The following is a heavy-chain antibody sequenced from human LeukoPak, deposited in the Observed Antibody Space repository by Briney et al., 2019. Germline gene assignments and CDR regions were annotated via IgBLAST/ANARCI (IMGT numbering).Heavy chain of an antibody. CDR2: ISSSSSYI. V-gene: IGHV3-21*01. D-gene: IGHD3-9*01. CDR3: ARADILTGYHFDY. CDR1: GFTFSSYG. Sequence: GGSLRLSCAASGFTFSSYGMSWVRQAPGKGLEWVSSISSSSSYIYYADSVKGRFTISRDNAKNSLYLQMNSLRAEDTAVYYCARADILTGYHFDYWAREPWSPSPQ. J-gene: IGHJ4*02.